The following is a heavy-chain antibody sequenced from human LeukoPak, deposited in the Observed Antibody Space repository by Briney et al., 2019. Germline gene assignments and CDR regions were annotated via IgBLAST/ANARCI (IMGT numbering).Heavy chain of an antibody. V-gene: IGHV1-69*05. CDR3: ARGRTGTLIYFDY. J-gene: IGHJ4*02. Sequence: SVKVSCKASGGTFSSYAISWVRQAPGQGLEWMGGIIPIFGTADYAQKFQGRVTITTDESTSTAYMELSSLRFEDTAVYYCARGRTGTLIYFDYWGQGTLVTVSS. CDR2: IIPIFGTA. CDR1: GGTFSSYA. D-gene: IGHD1-1*01.